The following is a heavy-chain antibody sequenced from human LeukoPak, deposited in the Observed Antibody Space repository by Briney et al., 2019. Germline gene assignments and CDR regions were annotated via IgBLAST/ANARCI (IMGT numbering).Heavy chain of an antibody. CDR2: INHSGST. CDR3: ARGHLLLEP. Sequence: SETLSLTCAVYGGSFSGYYWSWIRQPPVKGLEWIGEINHSGSTNYNPSLKSRVTISVDTSRNQFSLKLSSVTAADTAVYYCARGHLLLEPWGQGTLVTVSS. V-gene: IGHV4-34*01. D-gene: IGHD3-3*01. CDR1: GGSFSGYY. J-gene: IGHJ5*02.